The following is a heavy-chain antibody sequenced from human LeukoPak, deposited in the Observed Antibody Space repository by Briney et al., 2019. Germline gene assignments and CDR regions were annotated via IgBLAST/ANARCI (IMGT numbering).Heavy chain of an antibody. CDR1: GFTFSSYG. J-gene: IGHJ4*02. V-gene: IGHV3-33*01. CDR2: IWYDGSNK. CDR3: ARQKSSSSRIH. D-gene: IGHD6-13*01. Sequence: GGSLRLSCAASGFTFSSYGMHWVRQAPGKGLEWVAVIWYDGSNKYYADSVKGRFTISRDNSKNTLYLQMNSLRAEDTAVYYCARQKSSSSRIHWGQGTLVTVSS.